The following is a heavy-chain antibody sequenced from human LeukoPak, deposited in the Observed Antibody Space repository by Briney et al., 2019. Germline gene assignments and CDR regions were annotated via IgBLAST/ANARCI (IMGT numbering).Heavy chain of an antibody. D-gene: IGHD3-22*01. CDR2: ISGSGDNT. V-gene: IGHV3-23*01. J-gene: IGHJ4*02. Sequence: GSLELSRVGPGFPFSSYSLRLVRQAPGKGLGWVSGISGSGDNTYYADSVKGRFTISRDNSKNTLYVQMNSLGTEDTAAYYCAKGSYYDSSGSFYFDYWGQGTLVTVSS. CDR3: AKGSYYDSSGSFYFDY. CDR1: GFPFSSYS.